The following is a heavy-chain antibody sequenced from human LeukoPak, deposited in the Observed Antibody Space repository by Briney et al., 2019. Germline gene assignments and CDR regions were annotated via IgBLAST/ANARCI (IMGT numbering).Heavy chain of an antibody. J-gene: IGHJ4*02. CDR1: GITFSSYS. V-gene: IGHV3-21*01. CDR3: ARAGFGELIDY. CDR2: ISSSSSYI. Sequence: GGSLRLSCAASGITFSSYSMNWVRQAPGKGLEWVSSISSSSSYIYYADSVKGRFTISRDNAKNSLYLQMNSLRAEDTAVYYCARAGFGELIDYWGQGTLVTVSS. D-gene: IGHD3-10*01.